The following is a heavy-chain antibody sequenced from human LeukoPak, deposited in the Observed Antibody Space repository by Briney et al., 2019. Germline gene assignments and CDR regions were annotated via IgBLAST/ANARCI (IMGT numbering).Heavy chain of an antibody. CDR2: IKQDGSEK. J-gene: IGHJ4*02. Sequence: PGGSLRLSCAASGFTLSSYWMSWVRQAPGKGLEWVANIKQDGSEKNYVGSVKGRFTISRDNAKNSLYLQMDSLRAEDTAVYYCARDLYSGSYYDDYWGQGTLVTVSS. V-gene: IGHV3-7*01. CDR1: GFTLSSYW. D-gene: IGHD1-26*01. CDR3: ARDLYSGSYYDDY.